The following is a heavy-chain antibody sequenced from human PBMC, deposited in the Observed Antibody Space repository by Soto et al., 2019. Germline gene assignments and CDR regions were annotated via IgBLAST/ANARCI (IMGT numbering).Heavy chain of an antibody. Sequence: QITLKESGPTVVKPTQTLTLTCTFSGFSLSTRGLGVGWIRQPPGKALEWLALIYWDDDKRYSPYLKSRLTITKDTSKNQVVLTLTNVDPVDTATYYCAHRRDNNTFDYWGQGTLVTVSS. D-gene: IGHD1-1*01. J-gene: IGHJ4*02. CDR1: GFSLSTRGLG. CDR2: IYWDDDK. CDR3: AHRRDNNTFDY. V-gene: IGHV2-5*02.